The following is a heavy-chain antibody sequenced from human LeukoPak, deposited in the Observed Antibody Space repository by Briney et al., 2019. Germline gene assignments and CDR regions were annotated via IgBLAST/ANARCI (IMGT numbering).Heavy chain of an antibody. CDR1: GGSISSYY. V-gene: IGHV4-59*01. J-gene: IGHJ4*02. Sequence: SETLSLTCTVSGGSISSYYWGWIRQPPGKGLEWIGYIYYSGSTNYNPSLKSRVTMSVDTSKNQFSLKLSSVTAADTALYYCARVHLYSSSWYGIDYWGQGTLVTVSS. CDR3: ARVHLYSSSWYGIDY. CDR2: IYYSGST. D-gene: IGHD6-13*01.